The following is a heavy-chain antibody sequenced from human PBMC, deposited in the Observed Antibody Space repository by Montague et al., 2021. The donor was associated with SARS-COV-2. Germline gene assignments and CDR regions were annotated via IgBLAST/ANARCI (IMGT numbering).Heavy chain of an antibody. CDR3: AKIWVISGGDY. D-gene: IGHD3-22*01. V-gene: IGHV3-23*01. J-gene: IGHJ4*02. Sequence: SLRLSCAASGFTFRSYAMSWVRQAPGKGLEWVSAISGGGGTTYYADSVKGRFTISRDNSKNTLYLQMNSLRAEDTAVYYCAKIWVISGGDYRGQGTLVTVSS. CDR2: ISGGGGTT. CDR1: GFTFRSYA.